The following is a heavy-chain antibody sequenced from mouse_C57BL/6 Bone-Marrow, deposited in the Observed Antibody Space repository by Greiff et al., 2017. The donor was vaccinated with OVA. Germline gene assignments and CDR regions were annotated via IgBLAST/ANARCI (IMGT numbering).Heavy chain of an antibody. J-gene: IGHJ2*01. CDR2: ISSGGDYI. CDR3: TRDGGFRGDY. CDR1: GFTFSSYA. D-gene: IGHD3-3*01. V-gene: IGHV5-9-1*02. Sequence: EVKLVESGEGLVKPGGSLKLSCAASGFTFSSYAMTWVRQTPEKRLEWVAYISSGGDYIYYADTVKGRFTISRDNARNTLYLQMSSLKSEDTALYYCTRDGGFRGDYWGQGTTLTVSS.